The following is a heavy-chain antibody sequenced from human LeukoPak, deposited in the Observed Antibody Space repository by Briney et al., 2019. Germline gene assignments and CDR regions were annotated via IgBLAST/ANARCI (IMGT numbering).Heavy chain of an antibody. Sequence: PSETLSLTCAVYGGSFSGYYWSWIRQPPGKGLEWIGEINHSGSTNYNPSLKSRVTISIDTSKNQFSLKLSSVTTADTGVYYCARAKRREYSSSFVDYWGQGTLVTVSS. D-gene: IGHD6-6*01. CDR1: GGSFSGYY. J-gene: IGHJ4*02. V-gene: IGHV4-34*01. CDR3: ARAKRREYSSSFVDY. CDR2: INHSGST.